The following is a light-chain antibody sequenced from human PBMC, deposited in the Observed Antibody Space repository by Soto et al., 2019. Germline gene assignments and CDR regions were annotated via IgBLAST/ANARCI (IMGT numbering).Light chain of an antibody. CDR2: NAS. Sequence: EIVMTQSPATLSVTPGERATLSCRASQSVSSNLVWYQQKPGQAPRLLMFNASTRATGIPARFSGSGSGTEFTLTITSLQSEDFAVYYCQQFNYWPPLTFGGGTKVEIK. CDR3: QQFNYWPPLT. CDR1: QSVSSN. V-gene: IGKV3-15*01. J-gene: IGKJ4*01.